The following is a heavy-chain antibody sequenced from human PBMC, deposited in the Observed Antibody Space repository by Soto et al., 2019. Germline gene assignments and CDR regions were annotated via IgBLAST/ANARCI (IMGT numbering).Heavy chain of an antibody. D-gene: IGHD7-27*01. V-gene: IGHV1-69*13. CDR2: IIPIFGTA. CDR3: AKRYLANWGDGSHPQPLYYYYGMDV. J-gene: IGHJ6*02. CDR1: GGTFSSYA. Sequence: SVKVSCKASGGTFSSYAISWVRQAPGQGLEGMGGIIPIFGTANYAQKFQGRVTITADESTSTAYMELSSLRSEDTAVYYCAKRYLANWGDGSHPQPLYYYYGMDVWGPGPTVTV.